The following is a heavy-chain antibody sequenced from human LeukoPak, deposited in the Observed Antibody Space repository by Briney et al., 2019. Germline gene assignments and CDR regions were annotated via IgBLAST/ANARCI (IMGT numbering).Heavy chain of an antibody. D-gene: IGHD1-14*01. CDR3: TTELDVRPNHY. CDR2: IKRKSDGGTT. Sequence: GGSLRLSCAASEFSVGSNYMTWVRQAPGKGLEWVGRIKRKSDGGTTDYAAPVKGGFTISRDDSKNTLYLQMNSLKSEDTAVYYCTTELDVRPNHYWGQGTLVTVSS. V-gene: IGHV3-15*01. J-gene: IGHJ4*02. CDR1: EFSVGSNY.